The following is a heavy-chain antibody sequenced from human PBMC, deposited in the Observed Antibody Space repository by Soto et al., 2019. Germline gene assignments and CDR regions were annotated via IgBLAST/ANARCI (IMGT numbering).Heavy chain of an antibody. CDR3: ARDRVIIAVAGQTYYFDY. Sequence: EVQLVESGGGVVRPGGSLRLSCAASGFTFDDYGMRWVRQAPGKGLEWVSGINWNGGSTGYADSVKGRFTISRDNAKNSLYLQMNSLRAEDTALYYCARDRVIIAVAGQTYYFDYWGQGTLVTVSS. CDR2: INWNGGST. CDR1: GFTFDDYG. V-gene: IGHV3-20*04. D-gene: IGHD6-19*01. J-gene: IGHJ4*02.